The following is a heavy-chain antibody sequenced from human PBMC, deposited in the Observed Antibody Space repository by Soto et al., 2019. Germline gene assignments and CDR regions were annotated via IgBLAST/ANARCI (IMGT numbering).Heavy chain of an antibody. Sequence: ASVKVSCKASGYTFTSYDIYWVRQATGQGREWMGWMNPNTGNSGYAQKFQGRVTMTSDTSISTAHMELSSLRSEDTAVYYCARRAETNGWNGVGADRYCFDFWGQGTLVTVSS. CDR2: MNPNTGNS. V-gene: IGHV1-8*02. CDR3: ARRAETNGWNGVGADRYCFDF. D-gene: IGHD1-1*01. J-gene: IGHJ4*02. CDR1: GYTFTSYD.